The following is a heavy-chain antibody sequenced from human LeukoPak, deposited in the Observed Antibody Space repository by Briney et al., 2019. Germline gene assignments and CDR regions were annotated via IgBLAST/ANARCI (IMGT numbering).Heavy chain of an antibody. CDR2: IYFSGAT. CDR3: TRDRGTLGGFDY. CDR1: GGSISSYY. D-gene: IGHD3-16*01. J-gene: IGHJ4*02. V-gene: IGHV4-59*01. Sequence: KPSETLSLTCSVSGGSISSYYWTWLRQPPGKGLEWIGYIYFSGATKYNPSLESRVTLSVDTSKNQFSLKLSSVTAADTAVYYCTRDRGTLGGFDYWGQGTLVTVSS.